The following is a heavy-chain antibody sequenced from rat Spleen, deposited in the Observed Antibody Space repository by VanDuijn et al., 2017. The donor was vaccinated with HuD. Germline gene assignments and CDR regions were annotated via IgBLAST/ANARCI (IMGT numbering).Heavy chain of an antibody. CDR3: TTVLQGHGFAY. V-gene: IGHV5-31*01. CDR1: GFTFSNFW. J-gene: IGHJ3*01. D-gene: IGHD1-1*01. CDR2: ISNTGSSI. Sequence: EVQLVESGGGLVQPGRSLKLSCVASGFTFSNFWMSWIRQAPGKGLEWIASISNTGSSIYYPDSVKGRFTISRNNTQNTLYLQMNSLRSEDTAAYYCTTVLQGHGFAYWGQGTLVTFSS.